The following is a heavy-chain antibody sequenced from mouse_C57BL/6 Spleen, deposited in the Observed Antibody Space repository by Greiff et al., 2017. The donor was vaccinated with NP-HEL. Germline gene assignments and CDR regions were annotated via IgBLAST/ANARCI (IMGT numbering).Heavy chain of an antibody. CDR3: ARPPTVVAPYFDY. CDR2: INPNNGGT. V-gene: IGHV1-26*01. J-gene: IGHJ2*01. Sequence: EVQLQQSGPELVKPGASVKISCKASGYTFTDYYMNWVKQSHGKSLEWIGDINPNNGGTSYNQKFKGKATLTVDKSSSTAYMELRSLTSEDSAVYYCARPPTVVAPYFDYWGQGTTLTVSS. D-gene: IGHD1-1*01. CDR1: GYTFTDYY.